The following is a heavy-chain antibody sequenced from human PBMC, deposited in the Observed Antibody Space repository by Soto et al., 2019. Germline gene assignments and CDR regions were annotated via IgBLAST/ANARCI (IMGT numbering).Heavy chain of an antibody. V-gene: IGHV1-8*02. Sequence: GASVKVSCKASGYTFTAYHLHWVRQAPGQGLEWMGWMNPYTGKAGYAQKFQGRVTMTRDNSISTAYMELSSLRSEDTAVYYCARRKERSGPNYFDYWGLGTLVTVSS. D-gene: IGHD6-25*01. CDR1: GYTFTAYH. CDR3: ARRKERSGPNYFDY. J-gene: IGHJ4*02. CDR2: MNPYTGKA.